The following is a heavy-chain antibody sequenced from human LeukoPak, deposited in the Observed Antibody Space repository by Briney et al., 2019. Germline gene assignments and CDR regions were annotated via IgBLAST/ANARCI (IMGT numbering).Heavy chain of an antibody. Sequence: GGSLRLSCAASGIAVTTNYMSWVRQAPGKGLERVSVIYLGGGTHHADSVKGRFTISRDYSMNTLYLEMNGLRVEDTAIYYCASPSNNSRYAFDYWGQGTLVTVSS. CDR2: IYLGGGT. CDR1: GIAVTTNY. D-gene: IGHD3-22*01. CDR3: ASPSNNSRYAFDY. J-gene: IGHJ4*02. V-gene: IGHV3-53*01.